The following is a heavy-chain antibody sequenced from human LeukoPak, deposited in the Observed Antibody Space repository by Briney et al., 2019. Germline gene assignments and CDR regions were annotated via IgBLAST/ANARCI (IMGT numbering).Heavy chain of an antibody. CDR2: ISTSTGDT. CDR1: GYIFTTHN. V-gene: IGHV1-18*04. Sequence: GASVKVSCKPSGYIFTTHNLHWVRQAPGQGLEWMGWISTSTGDTDYARNLRGRVTMSTDASTGTAYMELRRLRSDDTAVYYCARSHNVYFDYWGQGTLLTV. CDR3: ARSHNVYFDY. D-gene: IGHD5-24*01. J-gene: IGHJ4*02.